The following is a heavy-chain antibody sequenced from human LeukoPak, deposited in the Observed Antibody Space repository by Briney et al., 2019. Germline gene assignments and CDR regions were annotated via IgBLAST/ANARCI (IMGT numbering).Heavy chain of an antibody. V-gene: IGHV1-2*04. Sequence: ASVKVSCKASGYTFTGYYLHWVRQAPGQGLEWMGWINLNNDDTNYAQKFQGWVTMTRDTSIGTAYMELSRLRSDDTAVYYCAKGYYYDSSGYYQLDSWGQGTLVAVSS. J-gene: IGHJ4*02. CDR2: INLNNDDT. D-gene: IGHD3-22*01. CDR1: GYTFTGYY. CDR3: AKGYYYDSSGYYQLDS.